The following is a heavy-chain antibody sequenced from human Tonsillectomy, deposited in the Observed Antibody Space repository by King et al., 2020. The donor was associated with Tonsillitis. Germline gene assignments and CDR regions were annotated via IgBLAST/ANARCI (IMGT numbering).Heavy chain of an antibody. D-gene: IGHD7-27*01. Sequence: VQLQQWGAGLLKPSETLSLTCAVYTGSFSPYSWSWIRQTPEKGLEWIGEIDHTGDTKYNPSLRSRVTMAVDTSKKQFSLKLSSVTAADTAVYYCARVSGDRINAKCHRDAFDIWGQGTMVTVSS. V-gene: IGHV4-34*01. CDR3: ARVSGDRINAKCHRDAFDI. J-gene: IGHJ3*02. CDR2: IDHTGDT. CDR1: TGSFSPYS.